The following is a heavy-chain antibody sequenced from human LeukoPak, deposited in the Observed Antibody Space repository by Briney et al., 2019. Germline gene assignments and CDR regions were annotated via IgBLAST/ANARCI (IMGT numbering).Heavy chain of an antibody. CDR2: ISGSGGST. Sequence: PGGSLRLSCAASGFTFRSYALTWVRQAPGKGLEWVSAISGSGGSTYYADSVKGRFTISRDNSKNTLYLQLNSLRAEDTAVYYCAKVRSMIVVVRDAFDIWGQGTMATVSS. CDR1: GFTFRSYA. V-gene: IGHV3-23*01. D-gene: IGHD3-22*01. CDR3: AKVRSMIVVVRDAFDI. J-gene: IGHJ3*02.